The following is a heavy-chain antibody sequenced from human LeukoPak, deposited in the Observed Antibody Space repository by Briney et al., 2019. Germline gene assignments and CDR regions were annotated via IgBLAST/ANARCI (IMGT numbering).Heavy chain of an antibody. CDR2: IKEDGSDK. V-gene: IGHV3-7*01. CDR3: ERISVAGTPLDAFDI. Sequence: TGGSLRLSCAASGFTFTSYSMNWVRQAPGKGLEWVANIKEDGSDKNYADSVKGRFTISRDNAKNSLYLQMSRLRADDTAVYYCERISVAGTPLDAFDIWGQGTIVTVSS. D-gene: IGHD6-19*01. J-gene: IGHJ3*02. CDR1: GFTFTSYS.